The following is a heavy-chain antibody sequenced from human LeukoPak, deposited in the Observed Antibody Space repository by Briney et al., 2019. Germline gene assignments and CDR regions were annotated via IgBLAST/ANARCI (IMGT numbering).Heavy chain of an antibody. J-gene: IGHJ4*02. V-gene: IGHV3-21*04. Sequence: GGSLRLSCAASGFTFSGYTMTWVRQAPGKGLEWVSSISSTGTYIYYAASQKGRFTISRDNAKNSLFLQMDSLRAEDTAVYYCARQPPRSIAARPFDYWGQGTLVTVSS. CDR1: GFTFSGYT. D-gene: IGHD6-6*01. CDR3: ARQPPRSIAARPFDY. CDR2: ISSTGTYI.